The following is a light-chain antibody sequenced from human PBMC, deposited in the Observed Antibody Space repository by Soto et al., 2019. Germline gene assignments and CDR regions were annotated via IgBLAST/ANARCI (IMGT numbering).Light chain of an antibody. V-gene: IGLV2-14*01. CDR1: SSNVGGSNS. CDR3: SSYTSSSSTPMV. J-gene: IGLJ2*01. CDR2: DVS. Sequence: QSALTQPASVSGSPGQSITISCTGTSSNVGGSNSVSWYQQHPRKAPKLMIYDVSNRPSGVSNRFSGSKSGNTASLTISGLQAEDEADYYCSSYTSSSSTPMVFGGGTQLTVL.